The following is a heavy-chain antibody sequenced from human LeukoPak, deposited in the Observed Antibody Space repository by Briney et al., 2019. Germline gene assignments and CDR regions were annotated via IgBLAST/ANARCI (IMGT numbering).Heavy chain of an antibody. CDR2: ISNDGTHI. CDR3: ARDRVQIWSYVAIFDY. CDR1: GFTFSAYT. D-gene: IGHD4/OR15-4a*01. J-gene: IGHJ4*02. Sequence: GRSLRLSCVASGFTFSAYTMHWVRQTPGKGLEWVAVISNDGTHIGYRDPVRGRFTVSRDISKNTLYLQMNSLRSEDTAVYFCARDRVQIWSYVAIFDYWSQGTLVTVSS. V-gene: IGHV3-30*04.